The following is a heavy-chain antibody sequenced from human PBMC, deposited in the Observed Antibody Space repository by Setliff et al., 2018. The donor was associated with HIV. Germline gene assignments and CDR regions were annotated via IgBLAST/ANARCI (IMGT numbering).Heavy chain of an antibody. CDR2: IYTSGST. CDR1: GGSITSGSYF. CDR3: ARRIGAGNFDY. J-gene: IGHJ4*02. V-gene: IGHV4-61*02. Sequence: PSETLSLTCTVSGGSITSGSYFWSWIRQPAGKGLEWIGRIYTSGSTNYNPSLKSRVTISVDTSKNQFSLKLSSVTAADTAVYYCARRIGAGNFDYWGQGTQVTVSS. D-gene: IGHD3-16*01.